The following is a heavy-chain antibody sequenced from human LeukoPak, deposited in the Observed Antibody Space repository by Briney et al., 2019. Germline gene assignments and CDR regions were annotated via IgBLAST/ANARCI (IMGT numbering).Heavy chain of an antibody. V-gene: IGHV1-69*13. CDR3: ARGPYYYDSSGYYGPPHFDY. D-gene: IGHD3-22*01. J-gene: IGHJ4*02. CDR2: IIPIFGTA. CDR1: GGTFSSYA. Sequence: SVKVSCKASGGTFSSYAISWVRQAPGQGLEWMGGIIPIFGTANYAQKFQGSVTITADESTSTAYMELSSLRSEDTAVYYCARGPYYYDSSGYYGPPHFDYWGQGTLVTVSS.